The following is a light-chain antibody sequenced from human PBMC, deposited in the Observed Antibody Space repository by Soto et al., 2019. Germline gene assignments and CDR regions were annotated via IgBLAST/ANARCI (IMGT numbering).Light chain of an antibody. J-gene: IGKJ1*01. CDR2: SAS. CDR3: QQYYPAPRWT. Sequence: EIVMTQSPDSLAVSLGERATIKCKSSQTLLFGSNSKNYLAWYQQKPGQPPKLLIYSASTRESGVPDRFSGGGSGTDFTLTISSLQAADVAVYYCQQYYPAPRWTFGQGTKVEI. CDR1: QTLLFGSNSKNY. V-gene: IGKV4-1*01.